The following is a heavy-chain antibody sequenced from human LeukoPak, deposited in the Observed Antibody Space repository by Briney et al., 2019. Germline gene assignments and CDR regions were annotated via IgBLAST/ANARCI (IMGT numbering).Heavy chain of an antibody. CDR3: TTEFFGSVYNN. CDR2: IKSQTHGGTT. J-gene: IGHJ4*02. CDR1: GFGFSDAW. Sequence: GGSLRLSRAGSGFGFSDAWMSWVRQAPGKGLEWVGHIKSQTHGGTTDYAAPVKGRFTISRDDSKKTVYLQMNSLQTDDTGVYHCTTEFFGSVYNNWGQGTLVTVSS. D-gene: IGHD5/OR15-5a*01. V-gene: IGHV3-15*01.